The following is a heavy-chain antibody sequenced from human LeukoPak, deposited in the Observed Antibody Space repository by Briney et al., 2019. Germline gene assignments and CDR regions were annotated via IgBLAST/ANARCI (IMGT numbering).Heavy chain of an antibody. Sequence: GGSLRLSCAASGSTFSSYGMHWVRQAPGKGLEWVAIMWYDGSNKYYTDSVKGRFTISRDNSKNTLYLQMNSLRVEDTAVYYCAREDTALVIAYWGQGTLVTVSS. V-gene: IGHV3-33*01. CDR2: MWYDGSNK. J-gene: IGHJ4*02. CDR3: AREDTALVIAY. CDR1: GSTFSSYG. D-gene: IGHD5-18*01.